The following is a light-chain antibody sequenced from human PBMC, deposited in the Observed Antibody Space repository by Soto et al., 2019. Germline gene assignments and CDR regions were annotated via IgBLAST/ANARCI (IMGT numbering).Light chain of an antibody. CDR1: SSDVGGYNY. CDR3: SSYTSSSTHVV. Sequence: QSALTQPAFVSGSPGQSITISCTGTSSDVGGYNYVSWYQQHPGKAPKLMIYEVSNRPSGVSNRFSGSKSGNTASLTISGLQAEDEADYYCSSYTSSSTHVVFGGGTKVTVL. J-gene: IGLJ2*01. V-gene: IGLV2-14*01. CDR2: EVS.